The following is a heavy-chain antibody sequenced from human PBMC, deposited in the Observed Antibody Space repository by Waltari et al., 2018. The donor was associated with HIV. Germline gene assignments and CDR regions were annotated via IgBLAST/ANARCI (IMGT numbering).Heavy chain of an antibody. D-gene: IGHD4-4*01. J-gene: IGHJ6*02. CDR2: IKSKTDGGTT. Sequence: EVQLVESGGGLVKPGGSLRLSCAASGFTFSNAWLSWVRQAPGKGLGLVGRIKSKTDGGTTDYAAPVKGRFTISRDDSKNTLYLQMNSLKTEDTAVYYCTTGTTGYYYYGMDVWGQGTTVTVSS. CDR3: TTGTTGYYYYGMDV. V-gene: IGHV3-15*01. CDR1: GFTFSNAW.